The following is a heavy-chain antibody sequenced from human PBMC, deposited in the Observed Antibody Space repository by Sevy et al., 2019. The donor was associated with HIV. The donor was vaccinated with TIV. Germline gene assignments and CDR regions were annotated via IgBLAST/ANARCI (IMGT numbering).Heavy chain of an antibody. D-gene: IGHD2-15*01. Sequence: GGSLRLSCAASGFTFSSYGMHWVRQAPGKGLEWVAFIRYDGSNKYYADSVKGRFTISSDNSKNTLYLQMNSLRAEDTAVYYCAKDGLGYCSGGSCYSDYWGQGTLVTVSS. CDR2: IRYDGSNK. V-gene: IGHV3-30*02. CDR3: AKDGLGYCSGGSCYSDY. J-gene: IGHJ4*02. CDR1: GFTFSSYG.